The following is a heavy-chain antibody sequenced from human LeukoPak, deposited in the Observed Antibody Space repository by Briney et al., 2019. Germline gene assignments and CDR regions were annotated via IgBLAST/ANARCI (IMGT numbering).Heavy chain of an antibody. V-gene: IGHV3-7*03. D-gene: IGHD6-19*01. CDR2: IKQDGSEK. CDR3: VRNLAVAGTCFDS. CDR1: GFTFSSYW. J-gene: IGHJ4*02. Sequence: GGSLRLSCAASGFTFSSYWMSWARQAPGKGLEWVANIKQDGSEKYYVDSVKGRFTISSDNAKNSLYLQMNSLRAEDTALYYCVRNLAVAGTCFDSWGQGTLVTVSS.